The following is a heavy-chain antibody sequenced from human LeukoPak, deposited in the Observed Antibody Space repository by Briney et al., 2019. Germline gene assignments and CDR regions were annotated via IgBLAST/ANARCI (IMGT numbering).Heavy chain of an antibody. J-gene: IGHJ4*02. CDR3: AKGPNYFDS. V-gene: IGHV3-23*01. Sequence: QSGGSLRLSCAASGFTFSTYAMTWVRQAPGKGLEWVSAISDSGAKTSYADSVRGRFTISRDNSKNTLYLQMNSLRAEDTAMYFCAKGPNYFDSWGQGTLVTVSS. CDR2: ISDSGAKT. CDR1: GFTFSTYA.